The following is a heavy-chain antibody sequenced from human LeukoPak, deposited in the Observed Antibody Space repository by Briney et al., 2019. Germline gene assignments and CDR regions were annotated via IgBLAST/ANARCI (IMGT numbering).Heavy chain of an antibody. CDR2: ISASGHYI. J-gene: IGHJ6*03. V-gene: IGHV3-23*01. D-gene: IGHD2-2*01. Sequence: GGSLRLSCEASGFTFRSFAMSWVRQAPGKGLEWLSGISASGHYIYQADSVNGRFTISRDNSKNTLYIEINSLRVEDTAVYYCARDGSWGDYQFYLYMDVWGKGTRVTVSS. CDR1: GFTFRSFA. CDR3: ARDGSWGDYQFYLYMDV.